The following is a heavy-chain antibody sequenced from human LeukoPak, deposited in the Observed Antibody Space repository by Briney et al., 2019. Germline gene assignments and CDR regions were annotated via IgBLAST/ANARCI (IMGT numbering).Heavy chain of an antibody. J-gene: IGHJ4*02. D-gene: IGHD3-10*01. Sequence: GGSLRLSCAASGFTFSDYYMSWLRQAPGKGLEWVSYIRSSGSTIFYADSVKGRFTISRDNAKNSLYLQMNSLRAEDTAVYYCARDQRTMVRGVISYWGQGTLVTVSS. V-gene: IGHV3-11*01. CDR3: ARDQRTMVRGVISY. CDR1: GFTFSDYY. CDR2: IRSSGSTI.